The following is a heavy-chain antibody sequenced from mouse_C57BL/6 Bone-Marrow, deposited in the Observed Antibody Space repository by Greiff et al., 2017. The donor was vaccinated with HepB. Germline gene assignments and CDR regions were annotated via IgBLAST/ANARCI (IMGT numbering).Heavy chain of an antibody. CDR3: ARGSSYDWYFDV. J-gene: IGHJ1*03. CDR1: GYTFTDHT. Sequence: VQLQQSDAELVKPGASVKISCKVSGYTFTDHTIHWMKQRPGQGLEWIGYINPSSGYTKYNQKFKDKATLTADKSSSTAYMQLSSLTYEDSAVYYCARGSSYDWYFDVWGTGTTVTVSS. V-gene: IGHV1-78*01. CDR2: INPSSGYT. D-gene: IGHD1-1*01.